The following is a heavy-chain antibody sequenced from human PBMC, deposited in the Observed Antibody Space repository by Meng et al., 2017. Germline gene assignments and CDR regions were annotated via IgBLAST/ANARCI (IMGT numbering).Heavy chain of an antibody. CDR2: IYHSWST. V-gene: IGHV4-4*02. CDR3: ARDVVGAIIIARGDY. J-gene: IGHJ4*02. D-gene: IGHD1-26*01. CDR1: GGSSSSSNW. Sequence: QASRPGLVKPSGTPSLLFPCSGGSSSSSNWCSWDRQPPGKGLEWIGEIYHSWSTNYNPSLKSRVTISVDKSKNQFSLKLSSVTAADTAVYYCARDVVGAIIIARGDYWGQGTLVTVSS.